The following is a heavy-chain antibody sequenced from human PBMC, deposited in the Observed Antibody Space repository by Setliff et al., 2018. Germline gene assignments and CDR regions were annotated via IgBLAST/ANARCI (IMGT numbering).Heavy chain of an antibody. CDR3: ARVKVIVGATPRTYYMDV. CDR2: MSPNSGNT. V-gene: IGHV1-8*03. CDR1: GYTFTSYD. J-gene: IGHJ6*03. D-gene: IGHD1-26*01. Sequence: GASVKVSCKASGYTFTSYDINWVRQATGQGLEWMGWMSPNSGNTGYAQKFQGRVTITRNTSISTAYMELSSLRSEDTAVYYCARVKVIVGATPRTYYMDVWGKGTTVTVSS.